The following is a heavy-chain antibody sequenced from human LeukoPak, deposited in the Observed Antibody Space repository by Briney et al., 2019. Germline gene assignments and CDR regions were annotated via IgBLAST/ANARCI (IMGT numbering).Heavy chain of an antibody. V-gene: IGHV3-66*01. D-gene: IGHD6-6*01. J-gene: IGHJ4*02. CDR3: ARGGKQLVPDY. CDR1: GFTVSSNY. Sequence: PGGSLRLSRAASGFTVSSNYMSWVRQAPGKGLEWVSVIYSGGSTYYADSVKGRFTISRDNSKNTLYLQMNSLRAEDTAVYYCARGGKQLVPDYWGQGTLVTVSS. CDR2: IYSGGST.